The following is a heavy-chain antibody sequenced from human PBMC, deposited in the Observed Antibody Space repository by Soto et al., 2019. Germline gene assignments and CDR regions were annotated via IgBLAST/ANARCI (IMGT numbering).Heavy chain of an antibody. V-gene: IGHV1-18*01. CDR2: ISAYNGNT. CDR1: GYTFTSYG. Sequence: QVQLGQSGAEVKKPGASVKVSCKASGYTFTSYGISWVRQAPGQGLEWMGWISAYNGNTNYAQKLQGRVNMTTDTTTSTASMELRSLRSDDTAVYYCARDSSSSCHDYWGQGTLVTVSS. CDR3: ARDSSSSCHDY. D-gene: IGHD6-13*01. J-gene: IGHJ4*02.